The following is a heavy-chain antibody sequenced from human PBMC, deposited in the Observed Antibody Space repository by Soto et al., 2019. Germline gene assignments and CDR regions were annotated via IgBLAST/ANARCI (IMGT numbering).Heavy chain of an antibody. CDR2: IYPGGSDT. CDR3: ARGSSSSSLGPYYYYGMDV. Sequence: PGESLKISCKGSGYSFTSYWIGWVRQMPGKGLEWMGIIYPGGSDTRYSPSFQGQVTISADKSISTAYLQWSSLKASDTAMYYCARGSSSSSLGPYYYYGMDVWGQGTTVTVSS. D-gene: IGHD6-6*01. CDR1: GYSFTSYW. J-gene: IGHJ6*02. V-gene: IGHV5-51*01.